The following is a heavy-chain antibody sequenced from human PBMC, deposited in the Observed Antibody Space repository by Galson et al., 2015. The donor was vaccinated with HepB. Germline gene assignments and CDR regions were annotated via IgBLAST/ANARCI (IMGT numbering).Heavy chain of an antibody. V-gene: IGHV5-51*01. Sequence: QSGAEVTKPGESLKISCKGSGYSFTSYWIGWVRQMPGKGLEWMGIIYPGDSDTRYSPSFQGQVTISADKSISTAYLQWSSLKASDTAMYYCARQRYRVGATRGPFDYWGQGTLVTVSS. CDR1: GYSFTSYW. D-gene: IGHD1-26*01. CDR2: IYPGDSDT. CDR3: ARQRYRVGATRGPFDY. J-gene: IGHJ4*02.